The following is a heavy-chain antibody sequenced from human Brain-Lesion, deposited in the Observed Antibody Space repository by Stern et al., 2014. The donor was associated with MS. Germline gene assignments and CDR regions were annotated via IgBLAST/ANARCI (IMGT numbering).Heavy chain of an antibody. CDR1: GYTLTDLS. V-gene: IGHV1-24*01. Sequence: QLQLVESGAEVTKPGASVTLSCKVSGYTLTDLSMHWVRQAPRTGLEWMGGFDPEDGETIYAQKFQGRGTMTEDTSTDTAYMELSSLRSEDTAVYYCATLSPGAGGNYYRHFDYWGQGTLVTVSS. CDR3: ATLSPGAGGNYYRHFDY. D-gene: IGHD1-26*01. CDR2: FDPEDGET. J-gene: IGHJ4*02.